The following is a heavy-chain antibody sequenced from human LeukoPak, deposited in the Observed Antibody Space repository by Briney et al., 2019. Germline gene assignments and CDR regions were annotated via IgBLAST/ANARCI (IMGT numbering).Heavy chain of an antibody. CDR1: GGSFSGYY. Sequence: PSETLSLTCAVYGGSFSGYYWSWIRQPPGKGLEWIGEINHSGITNYNPSLKSRVTMSVDTSKNQFSLRLSSVTAADTAVYYCARDEYTYGGRTHPYFFDYWGQGTLVTVFS. J-gene: IGHJ4*02. V-gene: IGHV4-34*01. CDR2: INHSGIT. D-gene: IGHD5-18*01. CDR3: ARDEYTYGGRTHPYFFDY.